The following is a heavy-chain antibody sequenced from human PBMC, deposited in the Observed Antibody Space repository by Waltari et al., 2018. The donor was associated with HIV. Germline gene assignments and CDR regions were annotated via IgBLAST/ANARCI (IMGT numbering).Heavy chain of an antibody. CDR3: AKGARPGYCSSTSCQGGYYYGMDV. D-gene: IGHD2-2*03. CDR1: GFTFSSYA. V-gene: IGHV3-23*01. CDR2: VGGSGCST. J-gene: IGHJ6*02. Sequence: EVQLLESGGGLVQPGGSLRLSCAASGFTFSSYAMSWVRQAPGKWLEWVQAVGGSGCSTYYADSVKGRFTIYRDNSKNTLYLQMNSLRAEDTAVYYCAKGARPGYCSSTSCQGGYYYGMDVWGQGTTVTVSS.